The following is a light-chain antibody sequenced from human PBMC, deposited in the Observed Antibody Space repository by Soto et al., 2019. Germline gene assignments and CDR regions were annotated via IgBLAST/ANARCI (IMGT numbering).Light chain of an antibody. V-gene: IGKV1-5*01. CDR1: QSISTW. Sequence: DIPMTQSPSTLSASVGDRVTITCRASQSISTWLAWYQQKPGRAPKLLIYDASNLESGVPSRFSGSGSGTEFTLTISSLQPDDFATYYCQQYNSYSQTFGQGTKLAIK. CDR2: DAS. CDR3: QQYNSYSQT. J-gene: IGKJ2*01.